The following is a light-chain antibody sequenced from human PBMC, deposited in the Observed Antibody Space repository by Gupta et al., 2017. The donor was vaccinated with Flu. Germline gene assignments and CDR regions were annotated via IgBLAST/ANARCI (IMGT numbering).Light chain of an antibody. J-gene: IGKJ3*01. V-gene: IGKV4-1*01. CDR1: QSVLHNSNNKSY. CDR2: WAS. CDR3: QQYYSTPFT. Sequence: DNVMTQSPDHPAVSLGVRAPIHCKSSQSVLHNSNNKSYLAWYQQKPGQPPKLLIYWASTRESGVPDRFSGSGSGTDFTLTISSLQAEEVAVYYCQQYYSTPFTFGPGTKVEIK.